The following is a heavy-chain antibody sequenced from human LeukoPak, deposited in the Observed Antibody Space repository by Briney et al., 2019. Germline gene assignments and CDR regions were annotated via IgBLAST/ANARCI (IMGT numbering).Heavy chain of an antibody. Sequence: GGSLRLSCAASGFIFSSYGVHWVRQAPGKGLEWVAVIWYDGSNKFYADSVKGRFTISRDNSKNTLYLQMNSLRAEDTAVYYCATYGDSRRRDWYFDLWGRGTLVTVSS. V-gene: IGHV3-33*01. CDR3: ATYGDSRRRDWYFDL. J-gene: IGHJ2*01. CDR2: IWYDGSNK. CDR1: GFIFSSYG. D-gene: IGHD4-17*01.